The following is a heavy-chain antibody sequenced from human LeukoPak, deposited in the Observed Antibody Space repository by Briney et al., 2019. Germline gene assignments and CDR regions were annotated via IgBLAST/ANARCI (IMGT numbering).Heavy chain of an antibody. CDR2: INPHSGGT. CDR3: ARDMVRGVKLADY. V-gene: IGHV1-2*02. J-gene: IGHJ4*02. Sequence: ASLKVSCKASGYTFTGYYMHWVRQAPGQRLEWMGWINPHSGGTNYAQKIQGRVTMIRGTSISTAYMELSRLRCDDTAVYYCARDMVRGVKLADYWGQGTLVTVSS. D-gene: IGHD3-10*01. CDR1: GYTFTGYY.